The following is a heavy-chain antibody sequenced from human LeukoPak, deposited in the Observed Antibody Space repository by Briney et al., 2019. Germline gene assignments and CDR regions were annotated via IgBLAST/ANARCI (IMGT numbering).Heavy chain of an antibody. V-gene: IGHV3-30*02. Sequence: GGSLRLSCAASGFTFSSYGMHWVRQAPGKGLEWVAFIRYDGSNTYYADSVKGRSTISRDNSENTLYLQMSSLRAEDTAMYYCAKDAGSGYDQGFFDYWGQGTLVTVSP. CDR2: IRYDGSNT. J-gene: IGHJ4*02. CDR1: GFTFSSYG. D-gene: IGHD5-12*01. CDR3: AKDAGSGYDQGFFDY.